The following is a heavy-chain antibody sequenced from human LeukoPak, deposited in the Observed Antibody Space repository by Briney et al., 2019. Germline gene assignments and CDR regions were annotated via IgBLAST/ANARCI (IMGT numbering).Heavy chain of an antibody. Sequence: GASVKVSCKASGYTFTSYDINWVRQATGQGLEWMGRIIPILGIANYAQKFQGRVTITADKSTSTAYMELSSLRSEDTAVYYCARGVVVIISSDYGMDVWGQGTTVTVSS. J-gene: IGHJ6*02. CDR1: GYTFTSYD. CDR2: IIPILGIA. D-gene: IGHD3-22*01. V-gene: IGHV1-69*04. CDR3: ARGVVVIISSDYGMDV.